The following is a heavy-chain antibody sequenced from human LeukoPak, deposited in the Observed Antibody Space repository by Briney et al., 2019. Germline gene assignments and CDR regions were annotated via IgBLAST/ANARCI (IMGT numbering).Heavy chain of an antibody. D-gene: IGHD2-15*01. CDR2: IYYTGST. Sequence: PSETLSLTCTVSGGSISTSNYYWGWIRQPPGKGLEWIGSIYYTGSTYYNPSLKSRVTISVDTSKNQFSLKLSSVTAADTAVYYCAREGSLYCSGGSCYSSWGQGTLVTVSS. CDR1: GGSISTSNYY. J-gene: IGHJ4*02. V-gene: IGHV4-39*07. CDR3: AREGSLYCSGGSCYSS.